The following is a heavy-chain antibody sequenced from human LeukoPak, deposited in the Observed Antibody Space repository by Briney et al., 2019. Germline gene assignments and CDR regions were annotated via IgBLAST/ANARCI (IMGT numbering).Heavy chain of an antibody. CDR1: GGTFSSYA. CDR2: IIPIFATA. D-gene: IGHD1-14*01. J-gene: IGHJ2*01. Sequence: SVKVSCKASGGTFSSYAISWVRQAPGQGLEWMERIIPIFATANYAQKFQGRVTITTDESTSTAYMELSSLRSEDTAVYYCARDPPSGVWGRGTLVTVST. CDR3: ARDPPSGV. V-gene: IGHV1-69*05.